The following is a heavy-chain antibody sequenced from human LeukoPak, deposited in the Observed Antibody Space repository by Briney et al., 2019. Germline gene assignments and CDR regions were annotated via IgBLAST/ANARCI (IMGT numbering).Heavy chain of an antibody. CDR3: TRDLNSGGSC. D-gene: IGHD2-15*01. CDR1: GFTVSSSY. V-gene: IGHV3-53*01. CDR2: IHSGGKT. Sequence: GGSLRLSCAASGFTVSSSYMSWVRQAPGKGLEWVSVIHSGGKTYYADSVKGRFSISRDNSKNTLYLQMNSLRAQDTAVYYCTRDLNSGGSCWGQGALVTVSS. J-gene: IGHJ4*02.